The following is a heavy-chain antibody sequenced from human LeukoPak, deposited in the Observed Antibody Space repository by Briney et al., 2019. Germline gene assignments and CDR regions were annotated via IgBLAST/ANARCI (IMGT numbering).Heavy chain of an antibody. CDR3: ARSTIAVAGTGVFDI. D-gene: IGHD6-19*01. V-gene: IGHV4-39*01. Sequence: PSETLSLTCTVSGGSISSSYYYWGWIRQPPGKGLEWIGSIYYSGSTYYNPSLKSRVTISVDTSKNQFSLKLSSVTAADSAVYYCARSTIAVAGTGVFDIWGQGTMVTVSS. CDR2: IYYSGST. J-gene: IGHJ3*02. CDR1: GGSISSSYYY.